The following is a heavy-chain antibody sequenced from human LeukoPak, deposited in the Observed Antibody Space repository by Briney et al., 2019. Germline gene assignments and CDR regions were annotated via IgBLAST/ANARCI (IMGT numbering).Heavy chain of an antibody. CDR2: IYYSGST. V-gene: IGHV4-31*03. CDR3: ARIDSSSSPNYFDY. J-gene: IGHJ4*02. Sequence: PSQTLSLTCTVSGGSISSGGYYWSWIRQHPGKGLEWIGYIYYSGSTYYNPSLKSRVTISVDTSKNQFPLKLSSVTAADTAVYYCARIDSSSSPNYFDYWGQGTLVTVSS. CDR1: GGSISSGGYY. D-gene: IGHD6-6*01.